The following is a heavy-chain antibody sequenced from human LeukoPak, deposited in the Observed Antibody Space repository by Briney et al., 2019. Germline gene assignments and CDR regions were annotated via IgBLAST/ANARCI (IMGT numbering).Heavy chain of an antibody. CDR1: GGSISSSSYY. Sequence: SETLSLTCTVSGGSISSSSYYWGWIRQPPGKGLEWIGSIYYSGSTYYNPSLKSRVTISVDTSKNQFSLKLSSVTAADTAVYYCATLQDWFDPWGQGTLVTVSS. CDR2: IYYSGST. D-gene: IGHD2-15*01. J-gene: IGHJ5*02. V-gene: IGHV4-39*01. CDR3: ATLQDWFDP.